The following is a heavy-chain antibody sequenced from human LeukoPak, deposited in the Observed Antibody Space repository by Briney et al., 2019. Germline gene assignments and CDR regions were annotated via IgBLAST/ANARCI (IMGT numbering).Heavy chain of an antibody. CDR1: GFTFSSYA. Sequence: GGSLRLSCAASGFTFSSYAMSWVRQAPGKGLEWVSAISGSGSTIYYADSLKGRFTISRDNAKNSLYLQMNSLRVEDTALYYCVRDPDALDFWGRGTQVIVSS. J-gene: IGHJ4*02. V-gene: IGHV3-23*01. CDR3: VRDPDALDF. CDR2: ISGSGSTI. D-gene: IGHD2-2*01.